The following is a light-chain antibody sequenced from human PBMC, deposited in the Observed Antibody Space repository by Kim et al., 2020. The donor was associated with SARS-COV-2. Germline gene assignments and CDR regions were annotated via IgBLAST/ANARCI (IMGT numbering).Light chain of an antibody. CDR3: QHFNSYPYT. CDR1: PNINRW. Sequence: SASVGDRVTITCLASPNINRWLAWYQQKPGKAPNLLIYDASNLESAVPSRFSGSGSGTAFTLTISSLEPDDFATYYCQHFNSYPYTFGQGTKLEI. V-gene: IGKV1-5*01. CDR2: DAS. J-gene: IGKJ2*01.